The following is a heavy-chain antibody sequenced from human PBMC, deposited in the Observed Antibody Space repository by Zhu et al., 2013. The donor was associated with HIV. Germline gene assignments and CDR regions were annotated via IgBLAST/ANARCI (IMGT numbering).Heavy chain of an antibody. J-gene: IGHJ6*02. CDR3: ARDFFVWFGELLEAFTNRYYYGMDV. CDR2: ISAYNGNT. V-gene: IGHV1-18*01. D-gene: IGHD3-10*01. CDR1: GYTFTSYG. Sequence: QVQLVQSGAEVKKPGASVKVSCKASGYTFTSYGISWVRQAPGQGLEWMGWISAYNGNTNYAQKLQGRVTMTTDTSTSTAYMELRSLRSDDTAVYYCARDFFVWFGELLEAFTNRYYYGMDVWGQGTTVTVSS.